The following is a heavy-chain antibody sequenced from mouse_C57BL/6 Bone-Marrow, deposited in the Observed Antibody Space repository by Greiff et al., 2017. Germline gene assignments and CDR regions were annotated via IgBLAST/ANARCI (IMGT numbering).Heavy chain of an antibody. CDR2: IDPETGGT. D-gene: IGHD3-1*01. Sequence: VQLQQSGAELVRPGASVTLSCKASGYTFTDYEMHWVKQSPVHGLEWIGAIDPETGGTAYNQKFKGKAILTADKSSSTAYMELRSLTSEASAVYYCTRGGAAGVIWGQGTSVTVSS. J-gene: IGHJ4*01. V-gene: IGHV1-15*01. CDR3: TRGGAAGVI. CDR1: GYTFTDYE.